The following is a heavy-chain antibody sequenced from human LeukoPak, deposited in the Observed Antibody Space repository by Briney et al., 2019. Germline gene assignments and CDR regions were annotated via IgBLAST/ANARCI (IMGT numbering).Heavy chain of an antibody. J-gene: IGHJ4*02. CDR2: ISAYNGNT. CDR1: GYTFTSYG. D-gene: IGHD6-13*01. Sequence: ATVKVSCKASGYTFTSYGISWVRQAPGQGLEWMGWISAYNGNTNYAQKLQGRVTMTTDTSTSTAYMELSSLRSEDMAVYYCARGTYSSSWYSLREYYFDYWGQGTLVTVSS. CDR3: ARGTYSSSWYSLREYYFDY. V-gene: IGHV1-18*03.